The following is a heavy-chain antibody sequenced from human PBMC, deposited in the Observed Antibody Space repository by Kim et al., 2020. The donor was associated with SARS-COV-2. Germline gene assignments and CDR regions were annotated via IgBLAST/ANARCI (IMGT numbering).Heavy chain of an antibody. CDR3: AKAIPYYDSLPGYYSYYYYGMDG. CDR2: ISYDGSNK. Sequence: GGSLRLSCAASGFTFSSYGMHWVRQAPGKGLEWVAVISYDGSNKYYADSVKGRFTISRDNSKNTLYLQMNSLRAEDTAVYYCAKAIPYYDSLPGYYSYYYYGMDGWGQGSTVTDSS. D-gene: IGHD3-9*01. V-gene: IGHV3-30*18. CDR1: GFTFSSYG. J-gene: IGHJ6*01.